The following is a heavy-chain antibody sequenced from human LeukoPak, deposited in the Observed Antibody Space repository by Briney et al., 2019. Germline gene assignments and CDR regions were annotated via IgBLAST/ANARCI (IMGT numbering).Heavy chain of an antibody. CDR2: IWYDGSNK. Sequence: EGSLRLSCAASGFTFRSYGMHWVRQAPGKGLEWVAIIWYDGSNKYYADSVKGRFTISRDNSRNTLYLQMNSLRVEDTAVYYCARVVGSEGNWYVDYWGQGTLVTVSS. D-gene: IGHD1-1*01. V-gene: IGHV3-33*01. CDR3: ARVVGSEGNWYVDY. CDR1: GFTFRSYG. J-gene: IGHJ4*02.